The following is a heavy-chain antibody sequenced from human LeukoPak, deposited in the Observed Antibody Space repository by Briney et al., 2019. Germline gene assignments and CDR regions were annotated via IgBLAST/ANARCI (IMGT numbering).Heavy chain of an antibody. Sequence: PSETLSLTCTVSGGSISSSSYYWGWIRQPPGKGLEWIGEINHGGSTNYNPSLKSRVTISVDTSQKQFSLRLSSVTAADTAVYYCARDDYYYDSSGFHYFDYWGQGTLDTVSS. D-gene: IGHD3-22*01. J-gene: IGHJ4*02. CDR3: ARDDYYYDSSGFHYFDY. CDR1: GGSISSSSYY. CDR2: INHGGST. V-gene: IGHV4-39*07.